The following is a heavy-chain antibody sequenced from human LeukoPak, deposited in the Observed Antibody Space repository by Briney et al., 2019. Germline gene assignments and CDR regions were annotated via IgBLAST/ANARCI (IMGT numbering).Heavy chain of an antibody. D-gene: IGHD3-10*01. J-gene: IGHJ4*02. CDR1: GYTFTSYD. CDR2: MNPNSGNT. V-gene: IGHV1-8*01. Sequence: ASVKVSCKASGYTFTSYDINWVRQATGQGLEWVGWMNPNSGNTGYAQKFQGRVTMTRNTSISTAYMELSSLRSEDTAVYYCARGRGKGFGELFAYWGQGTLVTVSS. CDR3: ARGRGKGFGELFAY.